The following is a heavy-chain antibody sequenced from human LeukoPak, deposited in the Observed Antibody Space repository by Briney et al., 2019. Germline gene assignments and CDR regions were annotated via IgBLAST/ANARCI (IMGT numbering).Heavy chain of an antibody. Sequence: SETLSLTCTVSGGSISSGGYYWSWIRQPPGKGLEWIGYIYHSGSTYYNPSLKSRVTISVDRSKNQFSLKLSSVTAADTAVYYCARSYSSSLYDYWGQGTLVTVSS. CDR2: IYHSGST. CDR1: GGSISSGGYY. V-gene: IGHV4-30-2*01. J-gene: IGHJ4*02. D-gene: IGHD6-13*01. CDR3: ARSYSSSLYDY.